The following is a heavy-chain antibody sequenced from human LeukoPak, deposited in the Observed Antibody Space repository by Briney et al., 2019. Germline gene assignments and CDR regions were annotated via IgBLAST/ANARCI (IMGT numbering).Heavy chain of an antibody. CDR2: LSGSGAST. CDR1: GFTFSSYS. D-gene: IGHD2-15*01. V-gene: IGHV3-23*01. CDR3: AKQKGYCSGGSCYYSDY. J-gene: IGHJ4*02. Sequence: GGSLRLSCAASGFTFSSYSMNWVRQAPGKGLEWVSTLSGSGASTSYADSVKGRFTIFRDNSKNTLYLQMNSLRAEDTARYYCAKQKGYCSGGSCYYSDYWGQGTLVTVSS.